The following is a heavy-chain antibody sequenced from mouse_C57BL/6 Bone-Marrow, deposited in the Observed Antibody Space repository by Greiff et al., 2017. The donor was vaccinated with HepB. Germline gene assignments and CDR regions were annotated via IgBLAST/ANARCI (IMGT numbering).Heavy chain of an antibody. D-gene: IGHD4-1*01. CDR3: ASFFNWYFDY. J-gene: IGHJ2*01. CDR2: ISSGSSTI. V-gene: IGHV5-17*01. CDR1: GFTFSDYG. Sequence: EVNLVESGGGLVKPGGSLKLSCAASGFTFSDYGMHWVRQAPEKGLEWVAYISSGSSTIYYADTVKGRFTISRDNAKNTLFLQMTSLRSEDTAMYYCASFFNWYFDYWGQGTTLTVSS.